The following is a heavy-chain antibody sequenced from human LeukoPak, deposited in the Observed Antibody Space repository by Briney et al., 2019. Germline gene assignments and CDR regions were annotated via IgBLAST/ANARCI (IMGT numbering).Heavy chain of an antibody. CDR2: FDPEDGET. V-gene: IGHV1-24*01. CDR3: ATARWELHTSFDY. Sequence: ASVKVSCKVSXYXXXXXXXXXVXXXXXXXXXXMXXFDPEDGETIYAQKFQGRVTMTEDTSTDTAYMELSSLRSEDTAVYYCATARWELHTSFDYWGQGTLVTVSS. D-gene: IGHD1-26*01. CDR1: XYXXXXXX. J-gene: IGHJ4*02.